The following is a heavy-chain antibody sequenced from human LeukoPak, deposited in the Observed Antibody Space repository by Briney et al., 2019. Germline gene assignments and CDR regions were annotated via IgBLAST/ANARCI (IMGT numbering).Heavy chain of an antibody. V-gene: IGHV4-59*01. CDR2: IYYSGST. D-gene: IGHD2-21*02. Sequence: SETLSLTCTVSGGSISSYYWSWIRQPPGKGLEWSGYIYYSGSTNYNPSLKSRVTISVDTSKNQFSLKLSSVTAADTAVYYCARFVVVTAQGRWFDPWGQGTLVTVSS. CDR3: ARFVVVTAQGRWFDP. CDR1: GGSISSYY. J-gene: IGHJ5*02.